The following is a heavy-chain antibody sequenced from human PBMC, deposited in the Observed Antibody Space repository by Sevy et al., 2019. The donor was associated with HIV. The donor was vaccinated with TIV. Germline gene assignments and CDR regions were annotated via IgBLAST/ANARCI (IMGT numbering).Heavy chain of an antibody. CDR2: ISAYNGNT. CDR1: GYTFTSYG. J-gene: IGHJ5*02. V-gene: IGHV1-18*01. D-gene: IGHD2-15*01. CDR3: AAYCSGGSCYTRHWFDP. Sequence: ASVKVSCKASGYTFTSYGISWVRQAPGQGLEWMGWISAYNGNTNYAQKLQGRVTMTTDTSTSTAYMELRSLRSDDTAVYYCAAYCSGGSCYTRHWFDPWGQGTLVTVSS.